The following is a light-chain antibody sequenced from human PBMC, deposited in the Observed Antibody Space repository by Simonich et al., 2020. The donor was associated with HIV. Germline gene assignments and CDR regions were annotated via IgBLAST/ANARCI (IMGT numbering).Light chain of an antibody. CDR2: DAS. CDR1: QDISNY. CDR3: QQYDNLPPKLT. Sequence: DIQMTQSPPSLSASVGDRVTITCQANQDISNYLNWYQQKAGKAPKLLIYDASNLETGVPSRFSGSGSGTDFTFNISSLQPEDIATYYCQQYDNLPPKLTFGGGTKVEIK. V-gene: IGKV1-33*01. J-gene: IGKJ4*01.